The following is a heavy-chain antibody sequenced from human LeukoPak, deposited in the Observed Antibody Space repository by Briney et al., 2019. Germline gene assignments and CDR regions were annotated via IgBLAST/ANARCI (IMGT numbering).Heavy chain of an antibody. CDR2: INHSGST. Sequence: SETLSLTCAVYGGSFSGYYWSWLRQPPGKGLEWIGEINHSGSTNYNPSLKSRVTISVDTSKNQFSLKLSSVTAADTAVYYCARCIAVAGFDYWGQGTLVTVSS. J-gene: IGHJ4*02. CDR1: GGSFSGYY. CDR3: ARCIAVAGFDY. D-gene: IGHD6-19*01. V-gene: IGHV4-34*01.